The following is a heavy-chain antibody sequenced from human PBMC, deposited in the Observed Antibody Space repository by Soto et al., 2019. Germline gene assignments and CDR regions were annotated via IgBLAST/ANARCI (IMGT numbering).Heavy chain of an antibody. V-gene: IGHV3-30*18. Sequence: QVQLVESGGGVVQPGRSLRLSCAASGFTFSSYGMHWVRQAPGKGLEWVAVISYDGSNKYYADSMKGRFTISRENSKNTLYRQMNSLGVEDTAVYYCAKDLAYCGGDWLIYGMDVWGQGTTVTVSS. D-gene: IGHD2-21*02. CDR2: ISYDGSNK. CDR1: GFTFSSYG. CDR3: AKDLAYCGGDWLIYGMDV. J-gene: IGHJ6*02.